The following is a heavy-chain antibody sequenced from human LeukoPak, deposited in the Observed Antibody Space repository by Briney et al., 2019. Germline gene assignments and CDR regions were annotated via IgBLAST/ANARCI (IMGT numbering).Heavy chain of an antibody. CDR3: TGFFGELSFFDY. J-gene: IGHJ4*02. Sequence: HPGGSLRLSCTTSGFTFGDYGMSWVRQARGKGLGWVGFIRSKAYGCTTEYAASVKGRFTISRDDSKSIAYLQMNSLKTEDTAVYYCTGFFGELSFFDYWGLGTLVTVSS. D-gene: IGHD3-10*01. CDR2: IRSKAYGCTT. CDR1: GFTFGDYG. V-gene: IGHV3-49*04.